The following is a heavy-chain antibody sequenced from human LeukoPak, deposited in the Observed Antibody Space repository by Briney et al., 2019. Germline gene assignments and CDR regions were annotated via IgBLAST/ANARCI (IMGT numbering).Heavy chain of an antibody. J-gene: IGHJ6*02. Sequence: SGGSLRLSCAASGFTFSSYAMHWVRQAPGKGLEWVAVISYDGSNKYYADSVKGRSTISRDNSKNTLYLQMNSLRAEDTAVYYCARDLEYQLLYTQYYYYYGMDVWGQGTTVTVSS. CDR1: GFTFSSYA. CDR2: ISYDGSNK. D-gene: IGHD2-2*02. V-gene: IGHV3-30*04. CDR3: ARDLEYQLLYTQYYYYYGMDV.